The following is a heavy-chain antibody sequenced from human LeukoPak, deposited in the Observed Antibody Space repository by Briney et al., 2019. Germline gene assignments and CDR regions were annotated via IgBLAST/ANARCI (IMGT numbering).Heavy chain of an antibody. J-gene: IGHJ4*02. CDR3: ARDLSAAPQY. V-gene: IGHV3-66*01. CDR1: GFTVSSNY. CDR2: IYSGGST. Sequence: PGGSLRLSCAASGFTVSSNYMSWVRQAPGRGLEWVSVIYSGGSTYYADSVKGRFTISRDNSKNTLYLQMNSLRAEDTAVYYCARDLSAAPQYWGQGTLVTVSS. D-gene: IGHD6-6*01.